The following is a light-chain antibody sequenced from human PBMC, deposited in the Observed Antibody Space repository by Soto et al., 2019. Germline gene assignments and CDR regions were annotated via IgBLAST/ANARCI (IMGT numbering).Light chain of an antibody. J-gene: IGLJ2*01. CDR2: ENN. CDR3: GTWDSSLSAGV. V-gene: IGLV1-51*01. Sequence: QSVLTQPPSVSAAPGQKVTISCSGVSSNIGNNYVSWYQQVPGTAPKLLIYENNKRPSGIPDRFSGSKSGTSATLDITGLQTGDEADYYCGTWDSSLSAGVFGGGT. CDR1: SSNIGNNY.